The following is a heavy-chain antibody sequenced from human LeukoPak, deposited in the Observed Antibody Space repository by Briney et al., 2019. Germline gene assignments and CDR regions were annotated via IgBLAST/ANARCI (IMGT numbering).Heavy chain of an antibody. V-gene: IGHV1-69*06. CDR1: GGTFSSYA. Sequence: ASVKVSCKASGGTFSSYAISWVRQAPGQGLEWMGGITPIFGTANYARKFQGRVTITADKSTSTAYMELSSLRSEDTAVYYCARGESYYYYYMDVWGKGTTVTVSS. CDR2: ITPIFGTA. J-gene: IGHJ6*03. CDR3: ARGESYYYYYMDV.